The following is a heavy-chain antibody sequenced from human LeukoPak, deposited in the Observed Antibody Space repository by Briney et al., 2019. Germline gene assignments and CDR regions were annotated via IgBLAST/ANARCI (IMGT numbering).Heavy chain of an antibody. D-gene: IGHD2-2*01. J-gene: IGHJ4*02. Sequence: GGSLKLSCAASGFTFSGSAMHWVRQASGKGLEWVGRIRSKANSYATAYAASVKGRFTISRDDSENTAYLQMNSLKTEDTAVYYCTRYHCSSTSCYPFGDYWGQGTLVTVSS. V-gene: IGHV3-73*01. CDR2: IRSKANSYAT. CDR3: TRYHCSSTSCYPFGDY. CDR1: GFTFSGSA.